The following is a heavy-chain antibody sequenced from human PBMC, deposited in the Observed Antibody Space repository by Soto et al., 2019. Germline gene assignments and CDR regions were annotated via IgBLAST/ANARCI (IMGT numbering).Heavy chain of an antibody. J-gene: IGHJ6*04. D-gene: IGHD6-6*01. CDR2: ISAYNGDT. CDR1: GYTFTNYG. CDR3: ARVRQLVVYFYYSVAG. Sequence: QVQLLQSGAEVKKPGASVKVSCKASGYTFTNYGITWVRQAPGQGHEWMGWISAYNGDTHFTQRLQGRVTITTDTSARTAYMVLRGLRSVETRVYYCARVRQLVVYFYYSVAGWGKGTTGTVSS. V-gene: IGHV1-18*01.